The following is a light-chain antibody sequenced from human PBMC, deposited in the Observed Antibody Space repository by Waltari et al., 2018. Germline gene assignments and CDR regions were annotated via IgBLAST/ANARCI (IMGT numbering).Light chain of an antibody. CDR3: SSYTTTWTYV. V-gene: IGLV2-14*03. CDR2: DAV. Sequence: QSVLTQPASVSGSPGQSITISCTGTSDDVGVYNYASWYQQHPGKAPKFMIYDAVKRPSGVVNGFSASVSGNTASLTISGLQAEDEADYYCSSYTTTWTYVFGTATKVTVL. J-gene: IGLJ1*01. CDR1: SDDVGVYNY.